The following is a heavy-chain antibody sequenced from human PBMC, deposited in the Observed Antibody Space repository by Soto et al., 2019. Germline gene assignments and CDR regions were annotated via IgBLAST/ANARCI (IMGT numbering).Heavy chain of an antibody. CDR2: ISGIVGCT. CDR1: GFTFSSYA. D-gene: IGHD2-2*01. Sequence: GGTLRLSCAASGFTFSSYAMSWVRQAPGKGLEWVSAISGIVGCTYYADSVKDRLTISRDNSQNTLYLQMNSVRAEDTAVYYCAKGALGIVVVPAATPIYYWGQGTLITVSS. CDR3: AKGALGIVVVPAATPIYY. J-gene: IGHJ4*01. V-gene: IGHV3-23*01.